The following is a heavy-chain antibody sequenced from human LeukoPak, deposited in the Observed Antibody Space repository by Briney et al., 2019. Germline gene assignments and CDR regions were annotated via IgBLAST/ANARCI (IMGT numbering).Heavy chain of an antibody. CDR2: INPNSGGT. D-gene: IGHD5-18*01. CDR1: GYTFTGYY. Sequence: ASVKVSCKAPGYTFTGYYMHWVRQAPGQGLEWMGWINPNSGGTYYAQKFQGRVTMTRDTSISTAYMELSRLRSDDTAVYYCAREVSWDTAMATGAFDIWGQGTMVTVSS. J-gene: IGHJ3*02. V-gene: IGHV1-2*02. CDR3: AREVSWDTAMATGAFDI.